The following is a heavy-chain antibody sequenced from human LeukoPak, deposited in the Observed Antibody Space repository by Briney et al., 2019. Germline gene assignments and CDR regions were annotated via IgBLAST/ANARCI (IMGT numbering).Heavy chain of an antibody. D-gene: IGHD6-13*01. J-gene: IGHJ5*02. Sequence: GGSLRLSCAASGFTFSSYAVTWVRQAPGKGLEWVSVINNSGAGRYYADSVKGRFTISRDNSNNTLYLQMNSLRAEDTAVYYYAKVAAAGNWFDPWGQGTLVIVSS. CDR2: INNSGAGR. CDR3: AKVAAAGNWFDP. V-gene: IGHV3-23*01. CDR1: GFTFSSYA.